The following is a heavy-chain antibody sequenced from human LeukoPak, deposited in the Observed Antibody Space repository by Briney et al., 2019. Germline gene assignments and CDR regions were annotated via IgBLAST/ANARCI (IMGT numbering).Heavy chain of an antibody. CDR2: ISGSGGSR. J-gene: IGHJ6*03. Sequence: PGGPLRLSCAASGFTFSNFAMTWVRQAPGKGLEWVSSISGSGGSRYYVDSVKGRFTISRDKSKNTLYLQMNNLRAEDTAVYYCAKGVDASGIYYYFYMDVWGKGTTVSVSS. CDR1: GFTFSNFA. D-gene: IGHD3-16*01. CDR3: AKGVDASGIYYYFYMDV. V-gene: IGHV3-23*01.